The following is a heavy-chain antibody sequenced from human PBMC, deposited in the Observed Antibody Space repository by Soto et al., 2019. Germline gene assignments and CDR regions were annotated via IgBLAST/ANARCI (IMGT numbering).Heavy chain of an antibody. CDR3: ARSPGYYYYGMDV. Sequence: SETLSLTCTVSGGSISSYYWSWIRQPPGKGLEWIGYIYYSGSTNYNPSLKSRVTISVDTSKNQFSLKLSSVTAADTAVYYCARSPGYYYYGMDVWGQGTPVTVSS. CDR2: IYYSGST. V-gene: IGHV4-59*01. CDR1: GGSISSYY. J-gene: IGHJ6*02.